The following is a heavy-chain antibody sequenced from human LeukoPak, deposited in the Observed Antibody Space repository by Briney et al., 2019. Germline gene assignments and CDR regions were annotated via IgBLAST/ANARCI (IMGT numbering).Heavy chain of an antibody. CDR3: ARHRRDGSPTQD. Sequence: SETLSLTCTVSGGSISSSSYYWGWIRQPPGKGLEWIGEINHSGSTNYNPSLKSRVTISVDTSKNQFSLKLSSVTAADTAVYYCARHRRDGSPTQDWGQGILVTVSS. V-gene: IGHV4-39*01. CDR2: INHSGST. J-gene: IGHJ4*02. CDR1: GGSISSSSYY. D-gene: IGHD5-24*01.